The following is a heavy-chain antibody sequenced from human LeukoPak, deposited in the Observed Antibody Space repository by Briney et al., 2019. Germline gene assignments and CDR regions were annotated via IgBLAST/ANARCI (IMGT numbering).Heavy chain of an antibody. CDR1: GGSFSGYY. CDR3: ASLPAAENYFDY. V-gene: IGHV4-34*01. J-gene: IGHJ4*02. Sequence: SETLSLTCAVYGGSFSGYYWSWIRQPPGKGLEWIGEINHSGSTNYNPSLKSRVTISVDTSKNQFSLKLSSVTGADTAVYYCASLPAAENYFDYWGQGTLVTVSS. CDR2: INHSGST. D-gene: IGHD2-2*01.